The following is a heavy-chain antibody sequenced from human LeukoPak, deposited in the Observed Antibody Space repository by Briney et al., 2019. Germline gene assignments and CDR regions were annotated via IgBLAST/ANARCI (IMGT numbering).Heavy chain of an antibody. J-gene: IGHJ6*03. CDR2: INPNSGGT. Sequence: ASVKVSCKASGYTFTGYYMHWVRQAPGQGLEWMGWINPNSGGTNYAKKFQGRVTMTRDTSISTAYMELSRLRSDDTAVYYCARDEAVLRFLEWLDYYYMDVWGKGPTVTVSS. D-gene: IGHD3-3*01. V-gene: IGHV1-2*02. CDR3: ARDEAVLRFLEWLDYYYMDV. CDR1: GYTFTGYY.